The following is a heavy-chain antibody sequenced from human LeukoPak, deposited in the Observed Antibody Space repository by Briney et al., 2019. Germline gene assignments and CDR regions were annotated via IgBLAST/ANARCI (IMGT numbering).Heavy chain of an antibody. Sequence: PGGSLRLSCAASGFTFSDYYMSWIRQAPGKGLEWVSYISSSSSYTNYADSVKGRFTISRDNAKNSLYLQMNSLRAEDTAVYHCARGGYCRGNTCYSLWYWGQGTMVIVSS. J-gene: IGHJ3*01. CDR3: ARGGYCRGNTCYSLWY. CDR2: ISSSSSYT. D-gene: IGHD2-15*01. CDR1: GFTFSDYY. V-gene: IGHV3-11*06.